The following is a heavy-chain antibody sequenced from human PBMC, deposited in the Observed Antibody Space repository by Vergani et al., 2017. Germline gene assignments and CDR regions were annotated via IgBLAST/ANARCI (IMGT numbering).Heavy chain of an antibody. CDR2: ISSSGSTI. CDR3: ARGNIRGIAAAGTGGPHWYFDL. V-gene: IGHV3-11*01. CDR1: GFTFSDYY. D-gene: IGHD6-13*01. J-gene: IGHJ2*01. Sequence: QVQLVESGGGLVKPGGSLRLSCAASGFTFSDYYMSWIRQAPGKGLEWVSYISSSGSTIYYADSVKGRFTISRDNAKNSLYLQMNSLRAEDTAVYYCARGNIRGIAAAGTGGPHWYFDLWGRGTLVTVSS.